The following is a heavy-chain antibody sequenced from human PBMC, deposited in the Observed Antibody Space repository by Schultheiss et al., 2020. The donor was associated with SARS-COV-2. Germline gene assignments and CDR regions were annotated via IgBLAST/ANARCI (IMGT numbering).Heavy chain of an antibody. Sequence: GGSLRLSCAASGFTFSSYWMSWVRQAPGKGLEWVANIKLDGSEKYYVDSVKGRFTISRDNAKNSLYLQMNSLRAEDTAVYYCARVCYDYVWGSYRYTGYFDYWGQGTLVTVSS. CDR3: ARVCYDYVWGSYRYTGYFDY. V-gene: IGHV3-7*03. CDR2: IKLDGSEK. J-gene: IGHJ4*02. CDR1: GFTFSSYW. D-gene: IGHD3-16*02.